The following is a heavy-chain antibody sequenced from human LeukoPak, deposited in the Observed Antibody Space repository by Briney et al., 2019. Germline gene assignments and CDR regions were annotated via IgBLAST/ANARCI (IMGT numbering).Heavy chain of an antibody. CDR1: GFTFSSYG. V-gene: IGHV3-33*01. CDR3: ARGFGDWLLQLSIRVYYYYGMGV. Sequence: GGSLRLSCAASGFTFSSYGMHWVRQAPGKGLEWVAVIWYDGSNKYYADSVKGRFTISRDNSKNTLYLQMNSLRAEDTAVYYCARGFGDWLLQLSIRVYYYYGMGVWGQGTTVTVSS. J-gene: IGHJ6*02. D-gene: IGHD2-15*01. CDR2: IWYDGSNK.